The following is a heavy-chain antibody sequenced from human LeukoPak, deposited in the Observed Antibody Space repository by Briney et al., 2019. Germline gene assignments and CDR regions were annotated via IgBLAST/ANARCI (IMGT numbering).Heavy chain of an antibody. CDR3: ASDLQHYDSSGYYYY. J-gene: IGHJ4*02. CDR2: IKQDGSEK. D-gene: IGHD3-22*01. CDR1: GFTFSSYW. Sequence: GGSLRLSCAASGFTFSSYWMSWVRQSPGKGLEWVANIKQDGSEKYYVDSVKGRFTISRDNAKNSLYLQMNSLTAEDTAAYYCASDLQHYDSSGYYYYWGQGTLVTVSS. V-gene: IGHV3-7*01.